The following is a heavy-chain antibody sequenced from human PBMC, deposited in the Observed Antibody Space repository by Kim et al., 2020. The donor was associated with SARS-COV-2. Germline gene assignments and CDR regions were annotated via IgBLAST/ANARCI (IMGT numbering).Heavy chain of an antibody. J-gene: IGHJ6*02. D-gene: IGHD3-3*01. CDR1: GFTFSSYS. CDR3: AREGPIFGVVSGSGMDV. CDR2: ISSSSYI. Sequence: GGSLRLSCAASGFTFSSYSMNWVRQAPGKGLEWVSSISSSSYIYYADSVKGRFTISRDNAKNSLYLQMNSLRAEDTAVYYCAREGPIFGVVSGSGMDVWGQGTTVTVSS. V-gene: IGHV3-21*01.